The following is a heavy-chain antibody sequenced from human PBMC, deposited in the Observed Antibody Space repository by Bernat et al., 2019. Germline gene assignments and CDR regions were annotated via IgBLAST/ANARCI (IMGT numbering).Heavy chain of an antibody. Sequence: EVQLLESGGGLVQPGGSLRLSCAASGFTFSSYAMSWVRQAPGKGLEWVSAISGSGTSTYYAFSVKGRFTISRAKSENTLYLQMNSLRADDTAVYYCARDGGYSGYDYAFDIWGQGTMVTVSS. CDR1: GFTFSSYA. J-gene: IGHJ3*02. CDR2: ISGSGTST. CDR3: ARDGGYSGYDYAFDI. D-gene: IGHD5-12*01. V-gene: IGHV3-23*01.